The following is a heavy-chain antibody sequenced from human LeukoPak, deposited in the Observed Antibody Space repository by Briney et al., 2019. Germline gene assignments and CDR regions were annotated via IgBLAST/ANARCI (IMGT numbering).Heavy chain of an antibody. J-gene: IGHJ5*02. CDR3: AGEGSTTLVRGIMVSWFDP. CDR2: ITPNSGGT. CDR1: GYTFTGYY. Sequence: ASVKVSCKASGYTFTGYYIHWVRQAPGQGLEWMGWITPNSGGTNYAQKFQGRVTMTRDTSVTTAYMELSRLRSDDTAVYYCAGEGSTTLVRGIMVSWFDPWGQGTLVTVSS. V-gene: IGHV1-2*02. D-gene: IGHD3-10*01.